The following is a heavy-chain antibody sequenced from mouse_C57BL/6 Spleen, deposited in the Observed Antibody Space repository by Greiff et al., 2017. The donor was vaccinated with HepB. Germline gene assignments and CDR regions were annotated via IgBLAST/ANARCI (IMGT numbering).Heavy chain of an antibody. CDR3: AILYGSSYWFAY. CDR1: GYTFTSYW. D-gene: IGHD1-1*01. CDR2: IHPSDSDT. Sequence: VKLQQSGAELVKPGASVKVSCKASGYTFTSYWMHWVKQRPGQGLEWIGRIHPSDSDTNYNQKFKGKATLTVDKSSSTAYMQLSSLTSEDSAVYYCAILYGSSYWFAYWGQGTLVTVSA. J-gene: IGHJ3*01. V-gene: IGHV1-74*01.